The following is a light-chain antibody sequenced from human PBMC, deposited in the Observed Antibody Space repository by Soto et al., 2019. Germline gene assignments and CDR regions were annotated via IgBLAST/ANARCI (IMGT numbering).Light chain of an antibody. J-gene: IGKJ5*01. Sequence: EIVLTQSPGTLSLSPGDGATLACRASQSIPTTYFAWYQQKPGQAPRLLIYGISTRATGIPDRFSGSGSGTEFTLTISSLQSEDFGVYYCQQYDKWPITFGQGTRLEIK. V-gene: IGKV3D-15*01. CDR2: GIS. CDR1: QSIPTTY. CDR3: QQYDKWPIT.